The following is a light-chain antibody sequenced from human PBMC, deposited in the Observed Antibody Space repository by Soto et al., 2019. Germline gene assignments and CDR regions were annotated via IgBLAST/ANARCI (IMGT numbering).Light chain of an antibody. CDR1: QTVGSF. CDR2: AAS. V-gene: IGKV1-39*01. J-gene: IGKJ1*01. CDR3: QQSYSILYWK. Sequence: DIQMTQSPPSLSASVGDRVTITCRASQTVGSFLNWYQQSPGRAPTLLIYAASNLPTGVPSRFSGSGSGKDFTLTINTLPPEDFGTYYCQQSYSILYWKFGKGTKVHI.